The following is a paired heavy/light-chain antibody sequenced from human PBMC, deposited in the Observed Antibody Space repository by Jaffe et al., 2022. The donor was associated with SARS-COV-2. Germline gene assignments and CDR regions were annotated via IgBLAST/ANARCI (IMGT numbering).Heavy chain of an antibody. J-gene: IGHJ3*01. D-gene: IGHD3-22*01. CDR2: IYPADSDT. Sequence: EVQLVQSGAEVKKPGESLKISCKGFGYSFASYWVAWVRQMPGKGLEWMGIIYPADSDTKYSPSFRGRVTISADKSIATAFLQWSSLKASDTAMYYCAAPFDSTGYYYRDTFDVWGQGTMVTVSS. CDR1: GYSFASYW. CDR3: AAPFDSTGYYYRDTFDV. V-gene: IGHV5-51*01.
Light chain of an antibody. Sequence: QSVLAQPPSASGTPGQRVTISCSGSTSNIGSNPVNWYQQLPGTAPKLLIYDNNKRPSGVPDRFSGSKSGTSASLAISGLQSEDEADYYCAAWDDSLNAVFGTGTKLTVL. CDR2: DNN. V-gene: IGLV1-44*01. CDR1: TSNIGSNP. CDR3: AAWDDSLNAV. J-gene: IGLJ3*02.